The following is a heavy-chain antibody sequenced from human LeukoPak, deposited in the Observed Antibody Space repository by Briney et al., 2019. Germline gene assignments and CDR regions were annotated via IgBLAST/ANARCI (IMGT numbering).Heavy chain of an antibody. V-gene: IGHV3-9*01. J-gene: IGHJ5*02. CDR3: ARGSAYDSGRNWFDP. CDR1: GFTFDDHA. D-gene: IGHD5-12*01. CDR2: INWNGGNM. Sequence: TGGSLGLSCAASGFTFDDHAMHWVRQAPGRGLEWVSGINWNGGNMVYADSVKGRFTISRDNAKNSLYLQMNSLRPEDTALYYCARGSAYDSGRNWFDPWGQGTLVTVSS.